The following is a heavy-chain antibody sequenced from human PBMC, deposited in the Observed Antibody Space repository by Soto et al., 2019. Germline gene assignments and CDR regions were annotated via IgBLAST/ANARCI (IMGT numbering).Heavy chain of an antibody. CDR1: GGTFSSYT. CDR3: ARDYMDRLFGELGDY. V-gene: IGHV1-69*08. J-gene: IGHJ4*02. D-gene: IGHD3-10*02. Sequence: QVQLVQSGAEVKKLGSSVKVSCKASGGTFSSYTISWVRQAPGQGLEWMGRIIPILGIANYAQKFQGRDTITADKSTSTAYMELSSLRSEDTAVYYCARDYMDRLFGELGDYWGQGTLVTVSS. CDR2: IIPILGIA.